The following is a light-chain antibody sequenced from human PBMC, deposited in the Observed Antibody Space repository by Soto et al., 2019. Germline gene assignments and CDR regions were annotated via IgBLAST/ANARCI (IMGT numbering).Light chain of an antibody. CDR1: QSVSSY. J-gene: IGKJ4*01. CDR2: DAS. CDR3: QQRSNWPPLT. V-gene: IGKV3-11*01. Sequence: EIVLTQSPATLSLSPGERATLACRASQSVSSYLAWYQHKPGQAPRLLIYDASNRATGIPARFSGSGSGTDFTLTTSSLEPEDFAVYYCQQRSNWPPLTFGGGTKVEI.